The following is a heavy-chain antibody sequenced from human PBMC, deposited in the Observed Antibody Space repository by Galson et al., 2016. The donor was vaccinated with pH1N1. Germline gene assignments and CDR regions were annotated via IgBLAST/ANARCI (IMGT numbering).Heavy chain of an antibody. CDR3: ARDDYGRYFDY. D-gene: IGHD3-16*01. J-gene: IGHJ4*02. V-gene: IGHV1-3*01. CDR1: GYTLTTYL. CDR2: INPDNGNT. Sequence: SVKVSCKASGYTLTTYLIHWLRQAPGETLEWMGWINPDNGNTNYSQRFQGRVTFTRDTSATTAYMEMSSLRSKDTAVYYCARDDYGRYFDYWGQGTLVTVSS.